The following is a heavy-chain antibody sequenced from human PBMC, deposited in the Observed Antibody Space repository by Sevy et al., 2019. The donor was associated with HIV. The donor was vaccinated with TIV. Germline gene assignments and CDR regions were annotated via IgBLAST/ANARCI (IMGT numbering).Heavy chain of an antibody. CDR3: AKDVYCSSTSCFTFDY. CDR1: GFTFSSYG. V-gene: IGHV3-30*02. CDR2: IRYDGSNK. D-gene: IGHD2-2*02. J-gene: IGHJ4*02. Sequence: GGSLRLSCAASGFTFSSYGMHWVRQAPGKGLEWVAFIRYDGSNKYYADSVKGRFTISRDNSKNTLYLQMNSLRAEDTAVYYCAKDVYCSSTSCFTFDYWGQGTLVTVSS.